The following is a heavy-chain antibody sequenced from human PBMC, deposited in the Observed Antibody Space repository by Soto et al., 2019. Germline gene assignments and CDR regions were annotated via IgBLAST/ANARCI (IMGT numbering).Heavy chain of an antibody. Sequence: SETLSLTCAVYGKSLSGYYWSWIRQPPGKALEWIGEINHSGNTNYNPSLKSRVSISVDTSKNQLFLNLSSVTAADTAMYYCARHHVRGRTIAGAAEFWGQGTLVTVSS. J-gene: IGHJ4*02. CDR1: GKSLSGYY. V-gene: IGHV4-34*01. CDR3: ARHHVRGRTIAGAAEF. CDR2: INHSGNT. D-gene: IGHD1-26*01.